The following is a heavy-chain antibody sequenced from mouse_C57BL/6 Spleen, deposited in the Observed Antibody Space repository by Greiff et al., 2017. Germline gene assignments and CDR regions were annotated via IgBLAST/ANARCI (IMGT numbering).Heavy chain of an antibody. V-gene: IGHV5-6*01. CDR2: ISSGGSYT. CDR1: GFTFSSYG. D-gene: IGHD3-2*02. J-gene: IGHJ4*01. CDR3: ARDGDFAQAMDY. Sequence: EVKLVESGGDLVKPGGSLKLSCAASGFTFSSYGMSWVRQTPDKRLEWVATISSGGSYTYYPDSVKGRFTISRDNAKNTLYLQMSSLKSEDTAMYYCARDGDFAQAMDYWGQGTSVTVSS.